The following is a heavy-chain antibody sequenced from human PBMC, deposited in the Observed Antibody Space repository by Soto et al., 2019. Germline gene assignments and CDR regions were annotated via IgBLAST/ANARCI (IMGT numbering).Heavy chain of an antibody. D-gene: IGHD3-22*01. CDR1: GFSFSDYA. J-gene: IGHJ5*01. Sequence: EVHLLESGGALVQPGGSLTLSCAASGFSFSDYAMSWVRQAPGKGLEWVSSISRTGDSAYYADSVKGRLAISRDRSKNRLSRQLNSLSVEDTAVYYCAKGPDGSGYYHNWFDSWGQGTLITVFS. CDR3: AKGPDGSGYYHNWFDS. CDR2: ISRTGDSA. V-gene: IGHV3-23*01.